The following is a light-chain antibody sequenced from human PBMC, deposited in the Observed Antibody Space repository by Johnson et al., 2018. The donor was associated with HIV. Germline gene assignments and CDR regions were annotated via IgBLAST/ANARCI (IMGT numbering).Light chain of an antibody. CDR2: YND. CDR1: SSNIGKNY. J-gene: IGLJ1*01. CDR3: ATWDSSLSAYV. V-gene: IGLV1-51*01. Sequence: QSVLTQPPSVSAAPRQKVTISCSGSSSNIGKNYVSWYRHLPGTAPKLLIYYNDKRPSGIPDRFSASKSGSSATLGITGLQTGDEADYYCATWDSSLSAYVFGPGTKVTIL.